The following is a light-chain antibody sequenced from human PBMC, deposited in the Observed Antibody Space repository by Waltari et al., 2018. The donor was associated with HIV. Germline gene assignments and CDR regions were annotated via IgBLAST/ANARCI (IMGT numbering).Light chain of an antibody. J-gene: IGLJ2*01. CDR2: LNSNGSH. CDR1: SGHTNYA. V-gene: IGLV4-69*01. Sequence: QLGLTQSTSASASLGASVKLTCTLSSGHTNYAIAWHQQRPEKCPRVLMRLNSNGSHTKGDGIPDRFSVSSSGAARYPTISCLQSEDDTDYFSQTCGSAILVSGARTTLTVL. CDR3: QTCGSAILV.